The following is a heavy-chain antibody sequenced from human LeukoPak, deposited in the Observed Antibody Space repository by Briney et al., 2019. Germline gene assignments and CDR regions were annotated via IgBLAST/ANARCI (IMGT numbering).Heavy chain of an antibody. CDR2: IAYDGSRA. Sequence: GGSLRLSCAGSGFTFGGYGMHWFRQTPGKGLEWVAVIAYDGSRAFYADSVKRRFTISRDNSKNTMSVQMDDLRAEDTAVYYCTRYNNDHFDYWGQGTLVTVSS. V-gene: IGHV3-33*01. CDR3: TRYNNDHFDY. J-gene: IGHJ4*02. CDR1: GFTFGGYG. D-gene: IGHD1-14*01.